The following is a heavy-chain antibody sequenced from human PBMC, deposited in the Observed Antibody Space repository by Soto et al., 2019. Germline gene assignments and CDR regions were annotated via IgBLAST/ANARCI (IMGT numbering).Heavy chain of an antibody. Sequence: SVKVSCKASGGTFSSYTIIWVRQAPGQGLEWMGRIIPILGIANYAQKFQGRVTITADKSTSTAYMELSSLRSEDTAVYYCARKYCSSTSCLGRSYYYMDVWGKGTTVTVSS. V-gene: IGHV1-69*02. CDR1: GGTFSSYT. D-gene: IGHD2-2*01. J-gene: IGHJ6*03. CDR2: IIPILGIA. CDR3: ARKYCSSTSCLGRSYYYMDV.